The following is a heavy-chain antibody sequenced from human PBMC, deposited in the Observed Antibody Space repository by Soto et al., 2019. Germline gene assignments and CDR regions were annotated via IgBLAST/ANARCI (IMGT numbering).Heavy chain of an antibody. CDR1: GFTFSSYG. J-gene: IGHJ4*02. CDR2: ISYYGSNK. V-gene: IGHV3-30*18. Sequence: QVQLVESGGGVVQPGRSLRLSCAASGFTFSSYGMHWVRQAPGKGLEWVAVISYYGSNKYYADSVKGRFTISRDNSKNTLYLQMNSLRAEDTAVYYCAKGPGATVDYCGQGPLVTVSS. CDR3: AKGPGATVDY. D-gene: IGHD5-12*01.